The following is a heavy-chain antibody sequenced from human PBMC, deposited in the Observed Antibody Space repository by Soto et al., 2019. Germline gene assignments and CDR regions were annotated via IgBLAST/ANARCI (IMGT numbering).Heavy chain of an antibody. CDR2: INHSGST. Sequence: QVQLQQWGAGLLKPSETLSLTCAVYGGSFSGYYWSWIRQPPGKGLEWIGEINHSGSTNYNPSLKSRVTISVDTSKNQFSLKLSSVTAADTAVYYCARVRNYYGSGNRPPFDYWGQGTLVTVSS. D-gene: IGHD3-10*01. V-gene: IGHV4-34*01. CDR3: ARVRNYYGSGNRPPFDY. CDR1: GGSFSGYY. J-gene: IGHJ4*02.